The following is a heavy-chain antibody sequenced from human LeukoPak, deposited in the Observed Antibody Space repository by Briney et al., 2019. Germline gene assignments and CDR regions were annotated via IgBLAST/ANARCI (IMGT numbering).Heavy chain of an antibody. J-gene: IGHJ4*02. V-gene: IGHV3-66*01. D-gene: IGHD3-3*01. CDR2: TYSSGSA. Sequence: GGSLRLSCAASGFIVSRSYMNWVRQAPGRGLEWVSVTYSSGSAFYADSVKDRFITSRDNSKNTLYLQMNRLRAEDTAVYYCARDSHDDFWSGYSENWGQGTLVTVSS. CDR3: ARDSHDDFWSGYSEN. CDR1: GFIVSRSY.